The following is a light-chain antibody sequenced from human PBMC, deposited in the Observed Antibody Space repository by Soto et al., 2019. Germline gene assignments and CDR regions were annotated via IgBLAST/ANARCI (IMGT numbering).Light chain of an antibody. CDR2: EVS. V-gene: IGLV2-14*01. CDR3: SSYTSSSTLDV. J-gene: IGLJ1*01. CDR1: SSDVGGYNY. Sequence: QSALTQPASVSGSPGQSVTISCTGTSSDVGGYNYVSWYQQHPGKVPKLMIYEVSNRPSGVSNRFSGSKSGNTASLTISGLQADDEADYYCSSYTSSSTLDVFGTGTKLTVL.